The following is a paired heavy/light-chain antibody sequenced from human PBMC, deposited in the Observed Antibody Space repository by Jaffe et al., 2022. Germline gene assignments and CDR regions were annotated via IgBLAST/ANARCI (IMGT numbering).Heavy chain of an antibody. J-gene: IGHJ4*02. CDR3: ARDQIGSSWYEFEETHYFDY. D-gene: IGHD6-13*01. Sequence: EVQLVESGGGLVQPGGSLRLSCAASGFTFSSYWMSWVRQAPGKGLEWVANIKQDGSEKYYVDSVKGRFTISRDNAKNSLYLQMNSLRAEDTAVYYCARDQIGSSWYEFEETHYFDYWGQGTLVTVSS. CDR1: GFTFSSYW. V-gene: IGHV3-7*01. CDR2: IKQDGSEK.
Light chain of an antibody. V-gene: IGKV1D-13*01. CDR2: DAS. J-gene: IGKJ4*01. Sequence: AIQLTQSPSSLSASVGDRVTITCRASQGISSALAWYQQKPGKAPKLLIYDASSLESGVPSRFSGSGSGTDFTLTISSLQPEDFATYYCQQFNNYPPLTFGGGTKVEIK. CDR1: QGISSA. CDR3: QQFNNYPPLT.